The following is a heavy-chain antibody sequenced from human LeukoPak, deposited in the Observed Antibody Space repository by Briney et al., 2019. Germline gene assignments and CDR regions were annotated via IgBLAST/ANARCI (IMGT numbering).Heavy chain of an antibody. CDR3: ARDQLRDFWSGFGSSDYYYGMDV. CDR2: INTDGSST. Sequence: QAGGSLRLSCAASGFTFSGYWMHWVRQAPGNGLVWVSRINTDGSSTSYADSVKGRFTISRDNAKNTLYLQMNSLRAEDTAVYYCARDQLRDFWSGFGSSDYYYGMDVWGQGTTVTVSS. V-gene: IGHV3-74*01. CDR1: GFTFSGYW. J-gene: IGHJ6*02. D-gene: IGHD3-3*01.